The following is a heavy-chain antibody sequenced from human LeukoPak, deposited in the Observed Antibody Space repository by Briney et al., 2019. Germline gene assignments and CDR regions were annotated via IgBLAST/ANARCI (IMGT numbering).Heavy chain of an antibody. CDR3: ARWFGSGSYYGY. D-gene: IGHD3-10*01. J-gene: IGHJ4*02. CDR2: IWYDGSNK. CDR1: GFTFSSCG. Sequence: GGSLRLSCAASGFTFSSCGMHWVRQAPGKGLEWVAVIWYDGSNKYYADSVKGRFTISRDNSKNTLYLQMSSLRAEDTAVYYCARWFGSGSYYGYWGQGTLVTVSS. V-gene: IGHV3-33*01.